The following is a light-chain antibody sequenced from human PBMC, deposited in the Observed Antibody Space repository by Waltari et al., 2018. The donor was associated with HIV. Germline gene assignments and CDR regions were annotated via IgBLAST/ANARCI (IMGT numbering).Light chain of an antibody. J-gene: IGLJ3*02. CDR3: SSYGDSLRVL. CDR1: SSDIGASDS. CDR2: EVT. Sequence: HSALTQPPSASGSLGQSLTISCTAPSSDIGASDSVSWFQQHPRSAPKLLLYEVTRRPSTVSDRFSGSRSGSTAFLTVAGLQPDDEATYFCSSYGDSLRVLFGGGTNVTVL. V-gene: IGLV2-8*01.